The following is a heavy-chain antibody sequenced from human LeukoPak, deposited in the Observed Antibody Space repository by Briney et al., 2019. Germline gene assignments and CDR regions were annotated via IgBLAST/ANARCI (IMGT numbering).Heavy chain of an antibody. D-gene: IGHD3-10*01. J-gene: IGHJ4*02. CDR2: TYYRSKWYN. V-gene: IGHV6-1*01. Sequence: SQTLSLTCALSGDSVSSNSAAWNWIRQSPSRGLEWLGRTYYRSKWYNDYAVSVKSRITINPDTSKNQFSLQLNSVTPEDTAVYYCARDTVNYYGSGSYTFDYWGQGTLVTVSS. CDR1: GDSVSSNSAA. CDR3: ARDTVNYYGSGSYTFDY.